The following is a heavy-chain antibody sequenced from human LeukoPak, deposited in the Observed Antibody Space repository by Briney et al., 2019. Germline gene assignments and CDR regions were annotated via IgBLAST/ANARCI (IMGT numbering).Heavy chain of an antibody. CDR2: ISGSGGST. CDR1: GFTFSSYA. CDR3: AKTARYSGYDFWNALDY. D-gene: IGHD5-12*01. V-gene: IGHV3-23*01. Sequence: GGSLRLSCAASGFTFSSYAMSWVRQAPGKGLEWVSAISGSGGSTYYADSVKGRFTISRDNSKNTLYLQMNSLRAEDTAVYYCAKTARYSGYDFWNALDYWGQGTLVTVYS. J-gene: IGHJ4*02.